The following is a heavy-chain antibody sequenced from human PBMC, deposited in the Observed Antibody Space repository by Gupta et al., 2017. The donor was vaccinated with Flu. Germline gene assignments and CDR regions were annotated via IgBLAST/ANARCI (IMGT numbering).Heavy chain of an antibody. CDR2: IYSGGST. D-gene: IGHD3-9*01. CDR3: ASSRRYGKRLEYGMDV. CDR1: GFTVSSNY. V-gene: IGHV3-66*02. Sequence: EVQLVESGGGLVQPGGSLRLSCAASGFTVSSNYMSWVRQAPGKGLEWVSVIYSGGSTYYADSVKGRFTISRDNSKNTLYLQMNSLRAEDTAVYYCASSRRYGKRLEYGMDVWGQGTTVTVSS. J-gene: IGHJ6*02.